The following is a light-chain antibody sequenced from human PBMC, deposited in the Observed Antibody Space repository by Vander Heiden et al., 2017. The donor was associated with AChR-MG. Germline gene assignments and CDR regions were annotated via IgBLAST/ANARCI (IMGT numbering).Light chain of an antibody. CDR3: QQYGT. CDR1: QDVHMY. Sequence: DIQMTQSPTSLSASLGDRVTITCQASQDVHMYLNWYQQKPGKAPKLLIFDASHLGAGVPSRFSGSGSGTEFTFTISSLQPEDIATYDGQQYGTFGHGTKVHIK. CDR2: DAS. V-gene: IGKV1-33*01. J-gene: IGKJ3*01.